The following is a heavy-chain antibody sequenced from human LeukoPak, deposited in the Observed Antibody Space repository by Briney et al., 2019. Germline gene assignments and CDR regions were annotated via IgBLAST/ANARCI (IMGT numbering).Heavy chain of an antibody. CDR3: ASISHVWSGYYTVHHDY. CDR1: GYTFIDYY. D-gene: IGHD3-3*02. CDR2: INPHSGDT. Sequence: GASVKVSCKASGYTFIDYYMHWVRQAPGQGLEWMRWINPHSGDTNYAQKFQGRVTMTRDTSISTAYMELSSLRSDDTAVYYCASISHVWSGYYTVHHDYWGQGTLVTVSS. J-gene: IGHJ4*02. V-gene: IGHV1-2*02.